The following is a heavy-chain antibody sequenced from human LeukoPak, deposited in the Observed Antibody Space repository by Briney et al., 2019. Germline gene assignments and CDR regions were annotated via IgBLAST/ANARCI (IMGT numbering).Heavy chain of an antibody. V-gene: IGHV3-66*01. CDR1: GFTVSRNY. Sequence: RGSLRLSCAASGFTVSRNYMSWVRQAPEEGVEWVSVIYSGGRTYYADSVKGRFTISRDNSKNTLYLQMNSLRAGDTAVYYCARAGPSSSWHQFDYWGQGTLVTVSS. D-gene: IGHD6-13*01. CDR3: ARAGPSSSWHQFDY. CDR2: IYSGGRT. J-gene: IGHJ4*02.